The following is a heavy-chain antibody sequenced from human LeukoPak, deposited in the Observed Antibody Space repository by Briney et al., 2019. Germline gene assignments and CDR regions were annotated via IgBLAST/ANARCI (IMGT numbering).Heavy chain of an antibody. J-gene: IGHJ6*02. CDR1: GGSISSYY. CDR2: IYYSGST. CDR3: ARMGSSSWYVYYGMDV. Sequence: SETLSLTCTVSGGSISSYYWSWIRQPPGKGLEWIGYIYYSGSTNYNPSLKSRVTIPVDTSKNQFSLKLSSVTAADTAVYYCARMGSSSWYVYYGMDVWGQGTTVTVS. D-gene: IGHD6-13*01. V-gene: IGHV4-59*01.